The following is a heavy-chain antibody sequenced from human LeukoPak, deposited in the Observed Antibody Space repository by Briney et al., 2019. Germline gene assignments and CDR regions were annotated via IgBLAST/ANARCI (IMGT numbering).Heavy chain of an antibody. J-gene: IGHJ4*02. CDR2: VSSSGSTI. Sequence: TTGGSLRLSCAASGFTFSDYYMSWIRQAPGKGLEWVSYVSSSGSTIYYADSVKGRFTISRDNAKNSLYLQMNSLRAEDTAVYYCAREAGYSSSWYSDYWGQGTLVTVSS. V-gene: IGHV3-11*04. CDR3: AREAGYSSSWYSDY. D-gene: IGHD6-13*01. CDR1: GFTFSDYY.